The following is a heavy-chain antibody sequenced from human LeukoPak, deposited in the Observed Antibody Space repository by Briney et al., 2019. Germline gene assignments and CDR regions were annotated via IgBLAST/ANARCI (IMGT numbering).Heavy chain of an antibody. V-gene: IGHV3-13*01. D-gene: IGHD2-15*01. CDR3: ARAPKVGDYYYNGMDV. J-gene: IGHJ6*02. Sequence: GRSLRLSCEASGFAFSSYAMHWVRQATGKGLEWVSAIGTAGDTYYPGSVKGRFTISRENAKNSLYLQMNSLRAGDTAVYYCARAPKVGDYYYNGMDVWGQGTTVTVSS. CDR2: IGTAGDT. CDR1: GFAFSSYA.